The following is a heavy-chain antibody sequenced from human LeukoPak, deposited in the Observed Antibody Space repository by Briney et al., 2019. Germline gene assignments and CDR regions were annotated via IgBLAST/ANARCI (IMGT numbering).Heavy chain of an antibody. CDR1: GGSISSSSYY. CDR2: IYYSGST. D-gene: IGHD6-13*01. Sequence: SETLSLTCTVSGGSISSSSYYWGWIRQPPGKGLEWIGSIYYSGSTYYNPSLKSRVTISVDTSKNQFSLKLSSVTAADTAVYYCARQEAWGQLAAFGYWGQGTLVTVSS. CDR3: ARQEAWGQLAAFGY. J-gene: IGHJ4*02. V-gene: IGHV4-39*01.